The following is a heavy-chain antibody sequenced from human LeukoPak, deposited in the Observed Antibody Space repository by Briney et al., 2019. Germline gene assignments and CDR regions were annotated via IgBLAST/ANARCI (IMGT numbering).Heavy chain of an antibody. Sequence: PGGSLRLSCAASGFTFSRSDMSWIRQTPGKGLEWVSATSSSGGNTFTADSVKGRFTISRDNSKNTLYLQMNSLRAEDTAVYYCAKAFPHGGPYYYDSSGTPPDYWGQGTLVTVSS. CDR2: TSSSGGNT. CDR1: GFTFSRSD. J-gene: IGHJ4*02. D-gene: IGHD3-22*01. V-gene: IGHV3-23*01. CDR3: AKAFPHGGPYYYDSSGTPPDY.